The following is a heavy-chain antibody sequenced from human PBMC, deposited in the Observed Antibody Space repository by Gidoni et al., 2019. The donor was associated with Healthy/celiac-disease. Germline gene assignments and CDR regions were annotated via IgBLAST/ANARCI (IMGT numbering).Heavy chain of an antibody. CDR2: ISYDGSNK. CDR3: ARSMTTDWDAFDI. J-gene: IGHJ3*02. Sequence: QVQLVESGGGVVEPGRSLRLSCAASGFTFSSYAMHWVRQAPGKGLEWVAVISYDGSNKYYADSVKGRFTISRDNSKNTLYLQMNSLRAEDTAVYYCARSMTTDWDAFDIWGKGTMVTVSS. D-gene: IGHD4-4*01. V-gene: IGHV3-30*04. CDR1: GFTFSSYA.